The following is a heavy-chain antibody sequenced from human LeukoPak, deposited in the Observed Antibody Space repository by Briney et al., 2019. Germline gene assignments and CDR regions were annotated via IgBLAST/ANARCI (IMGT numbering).Heavy chain of an antibody. Sequence: ASVKVSCKAYGYTFTSYGISWVRQAPGQGLEWMGWISAYNGNTNYAQKLQGRVTMTTDTSTSTAYMELRSLRSDDTAVYYCAREYCSSTSCFGDAFDIWGQGTMVTVSS. CDR3: AREYCSSTSCFGDAFDI. CDR1: GYTFTSYG. J-gene: IGHJ3*02. CDR2: ISAYNGNT. V-gene: IGHV1-18*01. D-gene: IGHD2-2*01.